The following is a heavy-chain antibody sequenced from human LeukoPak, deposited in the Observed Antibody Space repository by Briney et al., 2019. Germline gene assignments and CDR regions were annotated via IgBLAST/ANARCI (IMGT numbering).Heavy chain of an antibody. Sequence: PSETLSLTCTVSGGSVNSNDYYWGWIRQPPGKGLEWIGSIFSGGESYYNPSLRSRVTISVDTSKNQFSLKLSSVTAADTALYYCARHASIQIFGGGVDYWGQGPLVTVSS. CDR2: IFSGGES. CDR1: GGSVNSNDYY. V-gene: IGHV4-39*01. CDR3: ARHASIQIFGGGVDY. J-gene: IGHJ4*02. D-gene: IGHD3-3*01.